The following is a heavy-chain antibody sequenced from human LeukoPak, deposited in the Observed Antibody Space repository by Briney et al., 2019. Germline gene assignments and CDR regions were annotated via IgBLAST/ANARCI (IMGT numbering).Heavy chain of an antibody. Sequence: GRSLRLSCAASGFTFSSYGMHWVRQAPGKGLEWVAVIWYDGSNKYYADSVKVRFTITRDNSKNKMYLQMNSLRAEDTAVYYCARIYGSGSSKSDNFDYWGQGTLVTVSS. CDR2: IWYDGSNK. V-gene: IGHV3-33*01. CDR1: GFTFSSYG. CDR3: ARIYGSGSSKSDNFDY. D-gene: IGHD3-10*01. J-gene: IGHJ4*02.